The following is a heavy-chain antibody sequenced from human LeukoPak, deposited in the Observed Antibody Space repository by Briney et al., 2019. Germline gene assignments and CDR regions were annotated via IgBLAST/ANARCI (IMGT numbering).Heavy chain of an antibody. D-gene: IGHD6-19*01. J-gene: IGHJ6*02. CDR2: MNPNSGNT. V-gene: IGHV1-8*01. CDR1: GYTFTSYD. Sequence: GASVKVSCKASGYTFTSYDINRVRQATGQGLEWMGWMNPNSGNTGYAQKFQGRVTMTRNTSISTAYMELSSLRSEDTAVYYCAGSSRRLVLYYYYGMDVWGQGTTVTVSS. CDR3: AGSSRRLVLYYYYGMDV.